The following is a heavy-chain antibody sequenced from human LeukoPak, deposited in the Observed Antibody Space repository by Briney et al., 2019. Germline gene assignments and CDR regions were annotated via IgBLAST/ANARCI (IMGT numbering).Heavy chain of an antibody. CDR3: ASTYCSSTSCSHDAFDI. CDR2: IIPIFGTA. J-gene: IGHJ3*02. Sequence: GASVKVSCTSSGGTFTSYAISLVRQAPGQGLEWMGGIIPIFGTANYAQTFQGRVTITTAESTSTAYMELRILSLKDTAVYYCASTYCSSTSCSHDAFDIWGQGTMVTVSS. CDR1: GGTFTSYA. D-gene: IGHD2-2*01. V-gene: IGHV1-69*05.